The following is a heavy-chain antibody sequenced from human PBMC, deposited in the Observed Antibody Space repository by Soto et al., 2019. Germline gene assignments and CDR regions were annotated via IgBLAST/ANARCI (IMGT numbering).Heavy chain of an antibody. J-gene: IGHJ4*02. CDR3: ARRNTAGFLRYFDN. V-gene: IGHV1-69*06. CDR1: GGTLTNFINYP. CDR2: IVPNIGTV. Sequence: QVQLVQSGAEVMQPGSSVKVSCKPSGGTLTNFINYPINWVRQSPGQGLEWMGGIVPNIGTVNYAQKFQGRVTMTADKSTGTDYMELSSLRSEDSALYYGARRNTAGFLRYFDNWGQGTLVTVSS. D-gene: IGHD6-19*01.